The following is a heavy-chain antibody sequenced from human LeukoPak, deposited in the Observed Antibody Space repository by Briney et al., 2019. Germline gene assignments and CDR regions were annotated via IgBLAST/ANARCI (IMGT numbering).Heavy chain of an antibody. CDR3: ASMQVYCSSTSCYDIGMDV. V-gene: IGHV3-30-3*01. CDR2: ISYDGSNK. Sequence: GRPLRLSCAASGFTFSSYAMHWVRQAPGKGLEWVAVISYDGSNKYYADSVKGRFTISRDNSKNTLYLQMNSLRAEDTAVYYCASMQVYCSSTSCYDIGMDVWGKGTTVTVSS. CDR1: GFTFSSYA. J-gene: IGHJ6*04. D-gene: IGHD2-2*01.